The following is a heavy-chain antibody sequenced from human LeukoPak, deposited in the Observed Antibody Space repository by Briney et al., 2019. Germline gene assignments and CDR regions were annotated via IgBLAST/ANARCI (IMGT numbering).Heavy chain of an antibody. V-gene: IGHV3-21*01. J-gene: IGHJ4*02. Sequence: PGGSLRLSCAASGFTFSSYSMNWVRQAPGKGPEWVSSISSSSYIYYADSVKGRFTISRDNAKNSLYLQMNSLRAEDTAVYYCARGGSSYWGQSKYYFDYWGQGTLVTVSS. D-gene: IGHD7-27*01. CDR2: ISSSSYI. CDR3: ARGGSSYWGQSKYYFDY. CDR1: GFTFSSYS.